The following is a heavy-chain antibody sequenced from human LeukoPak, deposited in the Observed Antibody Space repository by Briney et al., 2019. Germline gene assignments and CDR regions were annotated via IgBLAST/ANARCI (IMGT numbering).Heavy chain of an antibody. CDR2: IGPGGDNK. D-gene: IGHD3-10*01. CDR1: GFTFSNFG. V-gene: IGHV3-23*01. J-gene: IGHJ3*02. Sequence: GGSLRLSCAASGFTFSNFGMNWVRQAPGKGLQWVSGIGPGGDNKYHADSLEGRFTVSRDNSKNTVYLQMNSLRAEDTALYYCAQDISWFAFDIWGQGTMVTVSS. CDR3: AQDISWFAFDI.